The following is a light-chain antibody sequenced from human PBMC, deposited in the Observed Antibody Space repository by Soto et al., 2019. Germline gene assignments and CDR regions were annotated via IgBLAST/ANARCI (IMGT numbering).Light chain of an antibody. J-gene: IGKJ1*01. Sequence: EIVLTQSPGTLSLSPGERATLSCRASQSVFNNHIGWYQQKPGQAPRRLIYGASTRATGIPARFSGSGSGTEFTLTISSLQSVDFAVYSCQQYNNWPWTFGQGTKV. CDR1: QSVFNN. CDR2: GAS. CDR3: QQYNNWPWT. V-gene: IGKV3-15*01.